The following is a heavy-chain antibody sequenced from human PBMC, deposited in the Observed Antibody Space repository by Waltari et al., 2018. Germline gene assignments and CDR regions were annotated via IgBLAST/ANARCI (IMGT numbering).Heavy chain of an antibody. CDR1: GGSISSGDYY. V-gene: IGHV4-30-4*08. J-gene: IGHJ6*02. Sequence: QVQLQESGPGLVKPSQTLSLTCTVSGGSISSGDYYWSWIRQPPGKGLEWIGYIYYSGSTYYNPSLKRRVTISVDTSKNQFALKLSSVTAADTAVYYCARDGRRYYYYYGMDVWGQGTTVTVSS. CDR3: ARDGRRYYYYYGMDV. CDR2: IYYSGST.